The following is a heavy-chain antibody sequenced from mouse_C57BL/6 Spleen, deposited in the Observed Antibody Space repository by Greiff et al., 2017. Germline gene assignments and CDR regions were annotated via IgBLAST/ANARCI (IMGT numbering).Heavy chain of an antibody. CDR2: IHPNSGST. J-gene: IGHJ4*01. Sequence: QVQLQQPGAELVKPGASVTLSCKASGYTFTSYWMHWVKQRPGQGLEWIGMIHPNSGSTNYNEKFKSKATLTVDKSSSTAYMQLSSLTSEDSAVYYCARWDPGNAMDYWGQGTSVTVAS. CDR1: GYTFTSYW. V-gene: IGHV1-64*01. CDR3: ARWDPGNAMDY. D-gene: IGHD4-1*01.